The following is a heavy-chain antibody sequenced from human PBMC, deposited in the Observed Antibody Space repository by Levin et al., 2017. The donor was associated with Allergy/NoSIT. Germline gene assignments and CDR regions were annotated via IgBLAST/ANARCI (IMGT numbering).Heavy chain of an antibody. CDR3: AKDPFWSGYYHYYYYGMDV. CDR1: GFTFSSYA. Sequence: GGSLRLSCAASGFTFSSYAMSWVRQAPGKGLEWVSAISGSGGSTYYADSVKGRFTISRDNSKNTLYLQMNSLRAEDTAVYYCAKDPFWSGYYHYYYYGMDVWGQGTTVTVSS. D-gene: IGHD3-3*01. CDR2: ISGSGGST. V-gene: IGHV3-23*01. J-gene: IGHJ6*02.